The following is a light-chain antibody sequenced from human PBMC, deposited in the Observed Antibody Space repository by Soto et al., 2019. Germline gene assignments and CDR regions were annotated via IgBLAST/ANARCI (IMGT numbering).Light chain of an antibody. CDR3: QQLNSFPIA. CDR2: GAS. J-gene: IGKJ3*01. Sequence: IQLTQSPSSLSASVGDRVTITCRASQGISSFLAWYQQKPGRAPKLLIYGASTLQSGDPSRFSGSGSGTDFTLTISSLQPEDFATYYCQQLNSFPIAFGPGTKVEIQ. CDR1: QGISSF. V-gene: IGKV1-9*01.